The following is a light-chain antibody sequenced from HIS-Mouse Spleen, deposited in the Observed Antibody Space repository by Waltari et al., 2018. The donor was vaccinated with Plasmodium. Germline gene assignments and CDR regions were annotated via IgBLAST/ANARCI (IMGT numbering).Light chain of an antibody. J-gene: IGKJ4*01. CDR2: DAS. CDR1: QSVSSY. CDR3: QQRSNWPPLT. Sequence: EIVLTQSPATLSSSPGERATLSCRASQSVSSYLALYQQKPGQAPRLLIYDASNRATCIPARFSGSGSGTDFTLTISSLEPEDFAVYYCQQRSNWPPLTFGGGTKVEIK. V-gene: IGKV3-11*01.